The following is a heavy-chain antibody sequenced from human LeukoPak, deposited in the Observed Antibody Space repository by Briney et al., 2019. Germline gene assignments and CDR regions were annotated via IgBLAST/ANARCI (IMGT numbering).Heavy chain of an antibody. CDR3: ARADSSSSRGAFDI. D-gene: IGHD6-6*01. V-gene: IGHV1-18*01. J-gene: IGHJ3*02. CDR2: ISAYNGNT. Sequence: ASVKVPCKASGYTFTSYGISWVRQAPGQGLEWMGWISAYNGNTNYAQKLQGRVTMTTDTSTSTAYMELRSLRSDDTAVYYCARADSSSSRGAFDIWGQGTMVTVSS. CDR1: GYTFTSYG.